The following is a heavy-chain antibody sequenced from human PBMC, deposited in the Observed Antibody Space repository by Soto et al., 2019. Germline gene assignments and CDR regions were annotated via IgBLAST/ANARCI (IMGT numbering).Heavy chain of an antibody. CDR2: IYYSGST. Sequence: HVQLQESGPGLVKPSETLSLTCTVPGGSISIYYWIWIRQTPGKGLAWLGYIYYSGSTNYKPSLKSRVTISVDTSKNQSSLQLSSVTAADKAVYYCASTWAGGDGYGYVYWGQGTLVTVSS. J-gene: IGHJ4*02. CDR3: ASTWAGGDGYGYVY. D-gene: IGHD5-18*01. CDR1: GGSISIYY. V-gene: IGHV4-59*08.